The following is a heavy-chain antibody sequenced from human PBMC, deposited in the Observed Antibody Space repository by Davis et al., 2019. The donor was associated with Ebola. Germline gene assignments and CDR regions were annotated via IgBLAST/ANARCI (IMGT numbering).Heavy chain of an antibody. CDR3: AKGSPTPGD. V-gene: IGHV3-33*03. Sequence: GESLKISCAASGFTFSSSGMHWVRQAPGKGLEWVALIWYDGSNKYYADSMKGRFTISRDNSKNTLYLQMNSLRAEDTAVYYCAKGSPTPGDWGQGTLVTVSS. CDR1: GFTFSSSG. CDR2: IWYDGSNK. D-gene: IGHD7-27*01. J-gene: IGHJ4*02.